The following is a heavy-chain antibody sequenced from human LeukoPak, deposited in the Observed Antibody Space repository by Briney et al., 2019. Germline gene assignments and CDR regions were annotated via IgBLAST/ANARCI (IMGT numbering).Heavy chain of an antibody. J-gene: IGHJ4*02. D-gene: IGHD6-13*01. CDR1: GGSISSSTYY. CDR3: ARPGEAAAGPFDY. CDR2: IYYSGST. V-gene: IGHV4-39*01. Sequence: SETLSLTCTVSGGSISSSTYYWGWIRQPPGKGLEWIANIYYSGSTYYNPSLKSRVTISVDTSKNQFSLKLSSVTAADTAVYYCARPGEAAAGPFDYWGQGTLVTVSS.